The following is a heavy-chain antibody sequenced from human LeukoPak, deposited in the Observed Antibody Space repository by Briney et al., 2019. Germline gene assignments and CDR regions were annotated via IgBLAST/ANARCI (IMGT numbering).Heavy chain of an antibody. J-gene: IGHJ6*03. Sequence: GGSLRLSCAASGFTFSSYAMSWVRQAPGKGLEWVSAISGSGGNTYYADSVKGRFTISRDNSKNTLYLQMNSLRAEDTAVYYCAKGGQYQLPYYMDVWGKGTTVTVSS. CDR2: ISGSGGNT. D-gene: IGHD2-2*01. CDR3: AKGGQYQLPYYMDV. V-gene: IGHV3-23*01. CDR1: GFTFSSYA.